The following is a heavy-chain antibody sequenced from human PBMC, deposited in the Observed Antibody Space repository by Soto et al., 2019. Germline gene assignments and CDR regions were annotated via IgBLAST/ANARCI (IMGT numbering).Heavy chain of an antibody. CDR2: ISAYNGNT. D-gene: IGHD3-3*01. CDR3: ARAGYKTYYDFWNGPRAPPGFDP. V-gene: IGHV1-18*01. Sequence: QVQLVQSGAEVKKPGASVKVSCKASGYTFTSYGISWVRQAPGQGLEWMGWISAYNGNTNYAQKLQGRVTMTTDTSMSTAYMELRSLGSDDTAVYYCARAGYKTYYDFWNGPRAPPGFDPWGQGTLVTVSS. J-gene: IGHJ5*02. CDR1: GYTFTSYG.